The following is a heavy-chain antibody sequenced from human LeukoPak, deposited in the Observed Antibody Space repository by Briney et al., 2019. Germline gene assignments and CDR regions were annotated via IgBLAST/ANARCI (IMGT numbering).Heavy chain of an antibody. CDR2: VYYSGST. CDR1: GGSVSSDGFY. CDR3: ARRLTRPERFDS. D-gene: IGHD3-9*01. Sequence: SETLSLTCTVSGGSVSSDGFYWTWIRQPPGKGLEWIGYVYYSGSTNYNPSLKSRVTISVDTSKDQFSLKLNSVTAADTAVYYCARRLTRPERFDSWGQGTLVTVSS. V-gene: IGHV4-61*08. J-gene: IGHJ4*02.